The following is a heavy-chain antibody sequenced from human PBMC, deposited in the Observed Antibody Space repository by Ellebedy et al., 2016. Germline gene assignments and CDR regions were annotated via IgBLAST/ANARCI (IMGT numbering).Heavy chain of an antibody. CDR2: IKEDGSEK. Sequence: GESLKISCAASGFTFTTYWMSWVRQAPGKGLEWVTNIKEDGSEKCYVDSVKGRFTISRDNAKNSVHLKMNSLRVEDTAVYYCARAKGCSGGGCYLFDYWGQGTLVTVSS. D-gene: IGHD2-15*01. V-gene: IGHV3-7*03. J-gene: IGHJ4*02. CDR1: GFTFTTYW. CDR3: ARAKGCSGGGCYLFDY.